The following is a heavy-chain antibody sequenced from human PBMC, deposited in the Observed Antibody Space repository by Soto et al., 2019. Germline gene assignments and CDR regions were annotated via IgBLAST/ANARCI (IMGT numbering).Heavy chain of an antibody. Sequence: SETLSLTCAVYGGSFSGYYWSWIRQPPGKGLEWIGEINHSGSTNYNPSLKSRVTISVDTSKNQFSLKLSSVTAADTAVYYCASGVVSESRPDYYYVLYFCGQGTTVIVSS. V-gene: IGHV4-34*01. J-gene: IGHJ6*02. D-gene: IGHD3-10*01. CDR1: GGSFSGYY. CDR3: ASGVVSESRPDYYYVLYF. CDR2: INHSGST.